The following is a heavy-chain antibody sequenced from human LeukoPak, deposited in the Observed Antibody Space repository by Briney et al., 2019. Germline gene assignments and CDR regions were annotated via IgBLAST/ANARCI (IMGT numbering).Heavy chain of an antibody. CDR2: IYTTGNT. Sequence: SETLSLTCSVSGGSISSYYWSWIRQPAGKGREWIGRIYTTGNTDYNPSLKSRVTMSVDTSKNQFSLNLSSVTAADTAVYYCSRDARGWSGFDYWGQGTLVTVSS. CDR3: SRDARGWSGFDY. V-gene: IGHV4-4*07. D-gene: IGHD3-3*01. CDR1: GGSISSYY. J-gene: IGHJ4*02.